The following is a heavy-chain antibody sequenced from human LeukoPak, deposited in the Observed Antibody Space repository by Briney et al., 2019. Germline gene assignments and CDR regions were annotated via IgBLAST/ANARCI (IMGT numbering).Heavy chain of an antibody. J-gene: IGHJ4*02. D-gene: IGHD2/OR15-2a*01. V-gene: IGHV4-31*03. CDR1: GGSISSGGYY. CDR3: ARIDRVSTEPFDY. Sequence: SETLSLTCTVSGGSISSGGYYWSWIRQHPGKGLEWIGYIYYSGSTYYSSSLKSRVTISVDTSKNQFSLKLSSVTAADTAVYYCARIDRVSTEPFDYWGQGTLVTVSS. CDR2: IYYSGST.